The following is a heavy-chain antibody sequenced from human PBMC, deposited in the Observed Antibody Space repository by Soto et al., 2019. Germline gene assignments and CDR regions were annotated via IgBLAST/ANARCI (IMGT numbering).Heavy chain of an antibody. CDR2: ISYDGSNK. Sequence: QVQLVESGGGVVQPGRSLRLSCAASGFTFSSYAMHWVRQAPGKGLEWVEVISYDGSNKYYADSVKGRFTISRDNSKNTLYLQMNSLRAEDTAVYYCARDLGMTMTKSTWFDPWGQGTLVTVSS. J-gene: IGHJ5*02. CDR3: ARDLGMTMTKSTWFDP. D-gene: IGHD3-22*01. V-gene: IGHV3-30-3*01. CDR1: GFTFSSYA.